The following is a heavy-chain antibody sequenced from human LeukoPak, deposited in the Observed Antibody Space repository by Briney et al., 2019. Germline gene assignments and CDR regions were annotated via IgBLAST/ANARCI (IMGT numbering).Heavy chain of an antibody. CDR3: AKGHGDWGGNYLDH. Sequence: GGSLRLSCIASGFTFTHYAMTWVRQAPGKGLEWVSDISASGSTIHYADSVKGRFTVSRDNSKNTVFLEMISLRVEDTALYHCAKGHGDWGGNYLDHWGQGAQVTVSS. CDR2: ISASGSTI. CDR1: GFTFTHYA. J-gene: IGHJ4*02. V-gene: IGHV3-23*01. D-gene: IGHD4-17*01.